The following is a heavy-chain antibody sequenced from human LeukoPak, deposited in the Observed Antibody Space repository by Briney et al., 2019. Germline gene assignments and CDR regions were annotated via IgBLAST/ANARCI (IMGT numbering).Heavy chain of an antibody. CDR3: GRVSRGTLWFGDP. CDR1: GGSISSYY. V-gene: IGHV4-59*01. J-gene: IGHJ4*02. CDR2: LYYGGST. Sequence: SETLSLTCTVSGGSISSYYWSWLRQPPGKGLGLLGYLYYGGSTNSHPSLKSRITITVDTSKNHYSLKLSSVTDADTAVYYSGRVSRGTLWFGDPRGQGTLVSVSS. D-gene: IGHD3-10*01.